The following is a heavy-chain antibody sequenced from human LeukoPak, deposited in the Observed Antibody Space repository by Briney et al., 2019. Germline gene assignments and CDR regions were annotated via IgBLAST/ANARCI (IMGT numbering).Heavy chain of an antibody. CDR3: ARSGVGGGYFDY. CDR2: IYYSGST. V-gene: IGHV4-59*01. Sequence: SETLSLTCTVSGGSITSYYWSWIRQPPGKELEWIGYIYYSGSTNYNPSFKSRVTVLVDTSKNQFSLKLSSVTAADAAVYFCARSGVGGGYFDYWGQGTLVAVSS. CDR1: GGSITSYY. J-gene: IGHJ4*02. D-gene: IGHD3-16*01.